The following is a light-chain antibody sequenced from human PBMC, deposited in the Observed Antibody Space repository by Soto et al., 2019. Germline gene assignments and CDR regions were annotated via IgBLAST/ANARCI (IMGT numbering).Light chain of an antibody. J-gene: IGKJ1*01. CDR3: HQRQSWPRT. Sequence: EIVVTQSPALLSVSPGERVTLSCRASQSVISSIAWYQQKLGQAPRLLIYGASTRATGIPARFSGSGSGTDFTLTISDVEPEDFAVYYCHQRQSWPRTFGQGTKVDIK. V-gene: IGKV3-15*01. CDR2: GAS. CDR1: QSVISS.